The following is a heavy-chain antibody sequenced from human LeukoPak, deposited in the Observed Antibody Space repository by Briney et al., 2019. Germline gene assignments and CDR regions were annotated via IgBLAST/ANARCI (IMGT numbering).Heavy chain of an antibody. Sequence: GGSLRLSCAASGFTFSTYAMTWVRQAPGKGLEWVSGISGSGGSTYYADSVKGRFTISRDNAKNSLYLQMNSLRAEDTAVYYCARDVGSGSYSASDYWGQGTRVTVSS. D-gene: IGHD3-10*01. V-gene: IGHV3-23*01. CDR3: ARDVGSGSYSASDY. CDR1: GFTFSTYA. CDR2: ISGSGGST. J-gene: IGHJ4*02.